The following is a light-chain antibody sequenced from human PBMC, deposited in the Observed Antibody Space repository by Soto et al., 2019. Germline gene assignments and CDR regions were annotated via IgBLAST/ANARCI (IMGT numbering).Light chain of an antibody. CDR2: DVS. CDR1: SSDVGNYNS. J-gene: IGLJ1*01. Sequence: QSVLTQPASVSGFPGQSITISCTGTSSDVGNYNSVSWYQQRPGKAPKFMISDVSDRPAGVSNRFSGSKSGSTATLTISSLQAVDEADYYCGSYTSSRTYVFGTGTKLTVL. V-gene: IGLV2-14*01. CDR3: GSYTSSRTYV.